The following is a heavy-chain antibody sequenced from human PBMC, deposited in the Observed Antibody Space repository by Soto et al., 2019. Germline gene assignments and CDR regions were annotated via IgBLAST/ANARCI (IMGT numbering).Heavy chain of an antibody. J-gene: IGHJ4*02. CDR2: ISGYNGNS. CDR1: GYSFATSG. Sequence: QVKLVQSGAEVKKPGASIKVSCKASGYSFATSGMTWVRQAPGQGLEGVGWISGYNGNSNYDQNLQDRVTMTTDTSTTTAYLELRNLRSDDSAVYYCARAGQYYDASGYANWGQGTLVTVSS. D-gene: IGHD3-22*01. V-gene: IGHV1-18*01. CDR3: ARAGQYYDASGYAN.